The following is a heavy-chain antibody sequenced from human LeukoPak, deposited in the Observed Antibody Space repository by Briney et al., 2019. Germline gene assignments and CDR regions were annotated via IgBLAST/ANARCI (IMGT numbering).Heavy chain of an antibody. CDR2: IYPGDSDT. CDR1: GYSFTSYW. J-gene: IGHJ6*02. V-gene: IGHV5-51*01. D-gene: IGHD6-19*01. Sequence: GESLKISCKGSGYSFTSYWIGWVRQMPGKGLEWMGIIYPGDSDTRYSPSFQGQVTISADKSISTAYLQWSSLKASDTAMYYCARHHLFGSGWYQGHYYYGMDVWGQGTTVTVSS. CDR3: ARHHLFGSGWYQGHYYYGMDV.